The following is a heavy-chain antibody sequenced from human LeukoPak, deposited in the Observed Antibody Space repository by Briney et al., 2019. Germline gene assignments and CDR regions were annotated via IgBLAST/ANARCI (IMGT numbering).Heavy chain of an antibody. Sequence: GGSLRLSCAASELTFSTYAMRWIRQAPGKGLEWVSSIGGGGTTSYADSVKGRFTISRDLSKITVYLQMNSLRAEDTAVYYCAQDRGARYPFGMDVWGQGTTVTVSS. V-gene: IGHV3-23*01. CDR2: IGGGGTT. D-gene: IGHD2-2*01. J-gene: IGHJ6*02. CDR3: AQDRGARYPFGMDV. CDR1: ELTFSTYA.